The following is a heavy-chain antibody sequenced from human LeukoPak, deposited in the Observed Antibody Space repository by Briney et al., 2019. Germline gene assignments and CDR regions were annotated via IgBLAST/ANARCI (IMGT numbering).Heavy chain of an antibody. CDR2: ISGSGDNT. CDR3: AKVTYGSGTYGAFDY. D-gene: IGHD3-10*01. Sequence: PGGSLRLSCAASGFTFSSHGMSWVRQAPGKGLEWVSTISGSGDNTYYADSVKGRVTISRDNSKNTLYLQMNSLRAEDTAVYYCAKVTYGSGTYGAFDYWGQGTLVTVSS. J-gene: IGHJ4*02. CDR1: GFTFSSHG. V-gene: IGHV3-23*01.